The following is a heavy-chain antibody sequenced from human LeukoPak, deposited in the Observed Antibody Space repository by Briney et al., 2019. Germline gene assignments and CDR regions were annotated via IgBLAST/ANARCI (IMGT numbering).Heavy chain of an antibody. V-gene: IGHV4-59*01. Sequence: SETLSLTCTVSGGSISSYYWSWIRQPPGKGLEWIGYIYYSGGTNYNPSLKSRVTISVDTSKNQFSLKLSSVTAADTAVYYCARFEGPYGSGSIDYWGQGTLVTVSS. CDR2: IYYSGGT. CDR3: ARFEGPYGSGSIDY. J-gene: IGHJ4*02. CDR1: GGSISSYY. D-gene: IGHD3-10*01.